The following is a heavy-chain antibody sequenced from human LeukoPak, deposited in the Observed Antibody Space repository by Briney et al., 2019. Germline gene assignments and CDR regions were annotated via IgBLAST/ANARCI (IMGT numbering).Heavy chain of an antibody. Sequence: SETLSLTCAVYGGSFSGYYWSWIRQPPGKGLEWIGEINHSGSTNYNPSLKSRVTISVDTSKNQFSLKLSSVTAADTAVYYCARSDYYDSSGYYFRTGFDYWGQGTLVTVSS. CDR2: INHSGST. J-gene: IGHJ4*02. D-gene: IGHD3-22*01. V-gene: IGHV4-34*01. CDR3: ARSDYYDSSGYYFRTGFDY. CDR1: GGSFSGYY.